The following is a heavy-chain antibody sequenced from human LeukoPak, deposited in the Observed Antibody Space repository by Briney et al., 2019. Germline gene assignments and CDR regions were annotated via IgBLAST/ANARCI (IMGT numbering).Heavy chain of an antibody. CDR3: ARGTGGLFYSNYTAFDY. V-gene: IGHV4-34*01. CDR2: INHSGST. CDR1: GGSFSGYY. D-gene: IGHD4-4*01. Sequence: SETLSLTCAVYGGSFSGYYWSWIRQPPGKGLEWIGEINHSGSTNYNPSLKSRVTISVDTSKNQFSLKLSSVTAADTAVYYCARGTGGLFYSNYTAFDYWGQGTLVTVSS. J-gene: IGHJ4*02.